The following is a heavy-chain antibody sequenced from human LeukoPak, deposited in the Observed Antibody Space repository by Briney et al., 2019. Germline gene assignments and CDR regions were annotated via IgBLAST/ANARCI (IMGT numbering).Heavy chain of an antibody. CDR2: IYYSGST. Sequence: SETLSLTCTVSGGSISSYYWSWIRQPPGKGLEWIGYIYYSGSTNYNPSLKSRVTISVETSKNEFSLKLRSVTAADTAVYYCARAPGYSYGYRLDPWGQGTLVTVSS. D-gene: IGHD5-18*01. CDR3: ARAPGYSYGYRLDP. CDR1: GGSISSYY. V-gene: IGHV4-59*12. J-gene: IGHJ5*02.